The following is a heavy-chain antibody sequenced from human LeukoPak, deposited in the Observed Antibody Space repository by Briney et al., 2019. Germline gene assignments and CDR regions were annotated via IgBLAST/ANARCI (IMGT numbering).Heavy chain of an antibody. D-gene: IGHD2-2*01. Sequence: ASVKVSCEASGYTFTNYDINWVRQATGQGLEWTGWMNPNSANTGYAQKFQGRVTMTRNTSISTAYMELSSLRSEDTAVYYCARVNCSSTSCRSKFLDYWGQGTLVTVSS. J-gene: IGHJ4*02. CDR2: MNPNSANT. CDR1: GYTFTNYD. V-gene: IGHV1-8*01. CDR3: ARVNCSSTSCRSKFLDY.